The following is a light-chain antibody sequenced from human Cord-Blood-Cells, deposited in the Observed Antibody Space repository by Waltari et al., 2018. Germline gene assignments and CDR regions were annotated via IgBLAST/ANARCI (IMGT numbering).Light chain of an antibody. Sequence: QSALTQPPSASGSPGQSVTISCTGTSSDVGGYNDVSWYQQHPGKAPKLMIYEVSKLPSGVPDRFSGSKSGNKASLTVTGLQGEDEADYYWSSYAGSNNLVFGGGTKLTVL. CDR1: SSDVGGYND. CDR2: EVS. CDR3: SSYAGSNNLV. J-gene: IGLJ3*02. V-gene: IGLV2-8*01.